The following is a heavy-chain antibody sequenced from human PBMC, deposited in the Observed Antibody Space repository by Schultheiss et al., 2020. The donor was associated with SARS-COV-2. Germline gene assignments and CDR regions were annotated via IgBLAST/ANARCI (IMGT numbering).Heavy chain of an antibody. V-gene: IGHV4-34*01. J-gene: IGHJ5*02. CDR1: GGSFSGYY. Sequence: SETLSLTCAVYGGSFSGYYWSWIRQPPGKGLEWIGEINHSGSTNYNPSLKSRVTMSVDTSKNQFSLKLSSVTAADTAVYYCAKDRGSSLIAKANWFDPWGQGTLVTVSS. CDR2: INHSGST. CDR3: AKDRGSSLIAKANWFDP. D-gene: IGHD6-13*01.